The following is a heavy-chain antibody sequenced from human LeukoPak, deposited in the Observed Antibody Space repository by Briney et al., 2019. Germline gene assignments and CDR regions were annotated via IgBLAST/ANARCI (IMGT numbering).Heavy chain of an antibody. V-gene: IGHV4-39*07. CDR1: GGSISSNSYY. CDR3: ARDRRYSYGYDAFDI. J-gene: IGHJ3*02. CDR2: IYYSGST. Sequence: SETLSLTCTVSGGSISSNSYYWGWIRQPPGKGLEWIGTIYYSGSTYYNPSLKSRVTISVDTSKNQFSLKLSSVTAADTAMYYCARDRRYSYGYDAFDIWGQGTMVTVSS. D-gene: IGHD5-18*01.